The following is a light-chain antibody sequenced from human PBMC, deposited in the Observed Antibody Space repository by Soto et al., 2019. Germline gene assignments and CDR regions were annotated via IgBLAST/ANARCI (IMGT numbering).Light chain of an antibody. J-gene: IGKJ1*01. CDR1: QSVSSN. Sequence: EIVMTQSPATLSVSPGEIATLYCRASQSVSSNLAWYQQKPGQAPRLLIYGASSRATGIPDRFSGSGSGTDFTLTISRLEPEDFAVYYCQQYGSSPKTFDQGTKVDIK. CDR2: GAS. CDR3: QQYGSSPKT. V-gene: IGKV3-20*01.